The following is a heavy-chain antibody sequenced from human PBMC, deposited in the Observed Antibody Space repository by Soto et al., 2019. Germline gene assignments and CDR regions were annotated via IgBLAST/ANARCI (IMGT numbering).Heavy chain of an antibody. J-gene: IGHJ5*02. CDR2: IRSKANSYAT. D-gene: IGHD3-9*01. CDR1: GFTFGGSA. V-gene: IGHV3-73*02. CDR3: TRGVEASYDILTGYYAPTPRFDP. Sequence: EVQLVESGGGLVQPGGSLKLSCAASGFTFGGSAMHWVRQASGKGLEWVGRIRSKANSYATAYAASVKGRFTISRDDSKNTAYLQMNSLKTEDTAVYYCTRGVEASYDILTGYYAPTPRFDPWGQGTLVTVSS.